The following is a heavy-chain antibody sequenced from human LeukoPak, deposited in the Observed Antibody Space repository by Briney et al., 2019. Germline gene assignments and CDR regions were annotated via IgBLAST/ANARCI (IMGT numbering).Heavy chain of an antibody. CDR1: GYTFTGYY. V-gene: IGHV1-2*02. J-gene: IGHJ4*02. Sequence: GASVKVSCTASGYTFTGYYMHWVRQAPGQGLEWMGWINPNSGGTNYAQTFQGRVTMTRDTSISTAYMELSRLRSDDTAVYYCAILSDGAYCGGDCFYLDCWGQGTLVTVSS. CDR3: AILSDGAYCGGDCFYLDC. D-gene: IGHD2-21*02. CDR2: INPNSGGT.